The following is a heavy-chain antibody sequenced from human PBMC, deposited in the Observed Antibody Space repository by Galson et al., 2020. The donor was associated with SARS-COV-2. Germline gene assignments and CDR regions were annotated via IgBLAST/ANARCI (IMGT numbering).Heavy chain of an antibody. J-gene: IGHJ6*02. V-gene: IGHV3-30*04. Sequence: GGSLRLSCAASAFTFSSYAMHWVRQAPDNGLEWVAVISYDGSNKNYADSVKGRFTISRDNSKNTLYLQMNSRSAEDTAVYYCSRAVAGTYYYGVDVWCQGTTVTVSS. CDR2: ISYDGSNK. D-gene: IGHD6-19*01. CDR3: SRAVAGTYYYGVDV. CDR1: AFTFSSYA.